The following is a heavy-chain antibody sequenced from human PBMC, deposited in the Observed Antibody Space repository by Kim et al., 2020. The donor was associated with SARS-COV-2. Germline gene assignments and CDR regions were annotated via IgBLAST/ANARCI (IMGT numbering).Heavy chain of an antibody. Sequence: GGSLRLSCAASGFTFSSYGMHWVRQAPGKGLEWVAVIWYDGSNKYYADSVKGRFTISRDNSKNTLYLQMNSLRAEDTAVYYCARQAIADISGMDVWGQGTTVTVSS. D-gene: IGHD6-13*01. CDR1: GFTFSSYG. V-gene: IGHV3-33*01. CDR2: IWYDGSNK. CDR3: ARQAIADISGMDV. J-gene: IGHJ6*02.